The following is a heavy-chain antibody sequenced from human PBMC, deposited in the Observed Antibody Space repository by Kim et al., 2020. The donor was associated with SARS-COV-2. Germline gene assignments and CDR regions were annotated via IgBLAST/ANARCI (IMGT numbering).Heavy chain of an antibody. CDR3: ASGGPISEYDFLTRHNWFEP. CDR2: INHSGST. D-gene: IGHD3-9*01. CDR1: GGSFSNYY. Sequence: SETLSLTCAVYGGSFSNYYWSWLRQPPGKGLEWIGEINHSGSTNCNPSLKSRVTISVDTSKNQFSLNLSSVTAAATAVYYCASGGPISEYDFLTRHNWFEPWGQGTLVTVSS. J-gene: IGHJ5*02. V-gene: IGHV4-34*01.